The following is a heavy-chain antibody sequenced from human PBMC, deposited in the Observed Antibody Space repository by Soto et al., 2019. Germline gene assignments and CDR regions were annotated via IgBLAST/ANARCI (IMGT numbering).Heavy chain of an antibody. CDR1: GFTFSDYY. V-gene: IGHV3-11*01. D-gene: IGHD2-2*03. Sequence: QVQLVESGGGLVKPGGYLRLSCAASGFTFSDYYMSWIRQAPGKGLEWVSYISSSGSTIYYADSVKGRFTISRDNGKNSLYLQMNSLRAEDPAVYYCARVVGYCSSTSCWFDPWGQGTLVTVSS. J-gene: IGHJ5*02. CDR3: ARVVGYCSSTSCWFDP. CDR2: ISSSGSTI.